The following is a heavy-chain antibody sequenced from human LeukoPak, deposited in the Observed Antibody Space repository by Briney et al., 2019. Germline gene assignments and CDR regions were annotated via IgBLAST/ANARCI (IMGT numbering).Heavy chain of an antibody. CDR3: ASLGPYGDYGYFDY. V-gene: IGHV1-69*13. J-gene: IGHJ4*02. CDR2: IIPIFGTA. Sequence: VASVKVSCKAFGGTFSSYAISWVRQAPGQGLEWMGGIIPIFGTANYAQKFQGRVTITADESTSTAYMELSSLRSEDTAVYYCASLGPYGDYGYFDYWGQGTLVTVSS. D-gene: IGHD4-17*01. CDR1: GGTFSSYA.